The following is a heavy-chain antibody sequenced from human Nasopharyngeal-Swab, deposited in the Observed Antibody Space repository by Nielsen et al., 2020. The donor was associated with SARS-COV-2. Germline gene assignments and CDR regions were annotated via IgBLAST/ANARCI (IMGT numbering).Heavy chain of an antibody. CDR3: AREYRRITIFGVVINGFDY. Sequence: WIRQPPGKGLEWIGYIYNSGSTYYNPSLKSRVTISADTSKNQFSLKLSSVTAADTAVYSCAREYRRITIFGVVINGFDYWGQGTLVTVSS. CDR2: IYNSGST. J-gene: IGHJ4*02. V-gene: IGHV4-30-4*01. D-gene: IGHD3-3*01.